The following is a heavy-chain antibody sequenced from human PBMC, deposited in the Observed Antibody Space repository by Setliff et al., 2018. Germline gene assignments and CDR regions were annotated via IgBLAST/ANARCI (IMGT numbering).Heavy chain of an antibody. CDR2: INPDGSEK. V-gene: IGHV3-7*03. J-gene: IGHJ5*02. CDR3: AKDPNGDFFGAFDT. CDR1: GFTYNNCW. Sequence: GGSLRLSCGASGFTYNNCWVSWVRQAPGKGLEWLASINPDGSEKYYADSVKGRFTISRDNSKNTLYLQMNGLRAEDSALYYCAKDPNGDFFGAFDTWGQGALVTVSS. D-gene: IGHD4-17*01.